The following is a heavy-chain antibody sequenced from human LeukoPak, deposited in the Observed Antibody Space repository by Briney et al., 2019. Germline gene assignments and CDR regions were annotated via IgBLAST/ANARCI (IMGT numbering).Heavy chain of an antibody. J-gene: IGHJ4*02. CDR1: GGTFSSYA. CDR2: IIPILGIA. Sequence: SVKVSCKASGGTFSSYAISWVRQAPGQGLEWMGRIIPILGIANYAQKFQGRVTITADKSTSTAYMELRSLRSDDTAVYYCARDPGYYGSGSYLHYFDYWGQGTLVTVSS. D-gene: IGHD3-10*01. CDR3: ARDPGYYGSGSYLHYFDY. V-gene: IGHV1-69*04.